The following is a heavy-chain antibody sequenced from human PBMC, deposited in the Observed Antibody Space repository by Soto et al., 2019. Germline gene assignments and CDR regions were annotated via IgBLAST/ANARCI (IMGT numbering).Heavy chain of an antibody. CDR2: IRCSGRTS. Sequence: QAQLVESGGGLVEPGGSLRLSCMVSGFTFNDSDMNWIRQAPGKGLEWISYIRCSGRTSHYADFVRGRFTISRNNAKQLLLLQMDGMRANDTAVYYCASFKEGSLVGLRWFDPWGQGTLVTVSS. CDR1: GFTFNDSD. V-gene: IGHV3-11*01. J-gene: IGHJ5*02. CDR3: ASFKEGSLVGLRWFDP.